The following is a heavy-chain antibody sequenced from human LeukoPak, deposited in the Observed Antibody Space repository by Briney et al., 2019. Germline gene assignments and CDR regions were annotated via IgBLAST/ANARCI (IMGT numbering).Heavy chain of an antibody. CDR2: ISSSNSYI. V-gene: IGHV3-21*01. CDR3: ARDQGLLVVAGRFGY. Sequence: KPGGSLRLSCAASGFTFSSYSMNWVRQAPGKGLEWVSSISSSNSYIYNADSVKGRFTISRDSAKNSLYLQMNSLRAEDTAVYYCARDQGLLVVAGRFGYWGQGTLVTVSS. J-gene: IGHJ4*02. D-gene: IGHD6-19*01. CDR1: GFTFSSYS.